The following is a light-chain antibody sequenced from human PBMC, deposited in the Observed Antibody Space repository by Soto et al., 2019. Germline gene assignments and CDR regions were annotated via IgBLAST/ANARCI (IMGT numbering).Light chain of an antibody. Sequence: DIQMTQSPSSLSASVGDRVTITCRTSQSINNYLNWYQQRPGKSPKLLIYAASGLPSGFPSRFSSSASGTDFTLTISRLQPEDFATYYRQQIFSTPYTFGQGTRLEI. CDR3: QQIFSTPYT. CDR2: AAS. V-gene: IGKV1-39*01. CDR1: QSINNY. J-gene: IGKJ2*01.